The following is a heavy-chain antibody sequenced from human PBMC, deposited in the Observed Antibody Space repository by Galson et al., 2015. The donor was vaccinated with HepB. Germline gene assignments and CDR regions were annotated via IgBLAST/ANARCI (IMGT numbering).Heavy chain of an antibody. V-gene: IGHV3-21*01. CDR3: ANIVVVTAIKHAFDI. Sequence: SLRLSCAASGFTFSSYSMNWVRQAPGEGLEWVSSISSSSSYIYYADSVKGRFTISRDNAKNSLYLQMNSLRAEDTAVYYCANIVVVTAIKHAFDIWGQGTMVTVSS. D-gene: IGHD2-21*02. CDR1: GFTFSSYS. CDR2: ISSSSSYI. J-gene: IGHJ3*02.